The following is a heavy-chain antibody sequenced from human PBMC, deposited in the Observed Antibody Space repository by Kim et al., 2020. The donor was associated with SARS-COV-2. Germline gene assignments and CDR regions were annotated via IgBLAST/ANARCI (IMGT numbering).Heavy chain of an antibody. D-gene: IGHD1-1*01. CDR1: GFTFSSYG. Sequence: GGSLRLSCAASGFTFSSYGMHWVRQAPGKGLEWVAVIWYDGSNKYYADSVKGRFTIYRDNSKNTLYLQMNSLRAEDTAVYYCARVGIGWPTTDAFDIWGQWTMVTVSS. CDR3: ARVGIGWPTTDAFDI. CDR2: IWYDGSNK. J-gene: IGHJ3*02. V-gene: IGHV3-33*01.